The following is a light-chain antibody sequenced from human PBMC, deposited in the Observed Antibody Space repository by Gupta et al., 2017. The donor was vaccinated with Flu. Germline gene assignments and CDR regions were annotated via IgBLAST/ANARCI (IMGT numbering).Light chain of an antibody. CDR2: LGS. CDR3: MQALQTPRT. V-gene: IGKV2-28*01. Sequence: DLVMTQSPLSLPVTPGEPASLSCRSSQSLLHSNGYNYLDWYLQKPGQSPQILIYLGSNRASGVPDRFSGSGSGTNFTLKISRVEAEDVGVYYCMQALQTPRTFGQGTKVEIK. CDR1: QSLLHSNGYNY. J-gene: IGKJ1*01.